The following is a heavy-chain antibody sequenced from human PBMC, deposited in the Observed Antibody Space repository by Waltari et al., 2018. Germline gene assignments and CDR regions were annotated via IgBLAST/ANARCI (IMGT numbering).Heavy chain of an antibody. D-gene: IGHD6-6*01. J-gene: IGHJ6*02. CDR1: GGSFSGYY. V-gene: IGHV4-34*01. Sequence: QVQLQQWGAGLLKPSETLPLTCAVYGGSFSGYYWSWIRQPPGKGLEWIGEINHSGSTNYNPSLKSRVTISVDTSKNQFSLKLSSVTAADTAVYYCARTYSSSSLYYYGMDVWGQGTTVTVSS. CDR2: INHSGST. CDR3: ARTYSSSSLYYYGMDV.